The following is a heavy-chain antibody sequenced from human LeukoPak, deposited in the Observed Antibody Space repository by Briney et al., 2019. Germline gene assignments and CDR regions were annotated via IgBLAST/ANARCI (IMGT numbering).Heavy chain of an antibody. Sequence: ASVKVSCKASGYTFTGYYMHWVRQAPGQGLEWMGWINPNSGGTNYAQKFQGRVTMTRDTSISTAYMELSRLRSDDTAVYYCAREIFAYYYDSSGSRGAFDIWGQGTMVTVSS. CDR1: GYTFTGYY. J-gene: IGHJ3*02. CDR3: AREIFAYYYDSSGSRGAFDI. V-gene: IGHV1-2*02. D-gene: IGHD3-22*01. CDR2: INPNSGGT.